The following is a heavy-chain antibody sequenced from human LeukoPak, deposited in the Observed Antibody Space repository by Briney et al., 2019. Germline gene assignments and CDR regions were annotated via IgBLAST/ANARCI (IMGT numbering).Heavy chain of an antibody. J-gene: IGHJ5*02. CDR3: ARDTKRSRARWENLGIDP. V-gene: IGHV1-18*01. Sequence: ALVKVSCKASGYTFTSYGISWVRQAPGQGLEWMEYIITYNGNTNYAQKLQGRVTMTTDASTSTAYMELRSLRSDDTAVYYCARDTKRSRARWENLGIDPWGQGTLVTVSS. D-gene: IGHD3-16*01. CDR2: IITYNGNT. CDR1: GYTFTSYG.